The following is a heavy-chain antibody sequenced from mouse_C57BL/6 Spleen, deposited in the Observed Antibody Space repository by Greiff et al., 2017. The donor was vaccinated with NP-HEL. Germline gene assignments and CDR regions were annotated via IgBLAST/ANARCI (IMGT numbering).Heavy chain of an antibody. Sequence: VQRVESGAELVKPGASVKLSCKASGYTFTEYTIHWVKQRSGQGLEWIGWFYPGSGSIKYNEKFKDKATLTADKSSSTVYMELSRLTSEDSAVYFCARHEGPPYYYGSRSYFDYWGQGTTLTVSS. CDR2: FYPGSGSI. D-gene: IGHD1-1*01. V-gene: IGHV1-62-2*01. J-gene: IGHJ2*01. CDR1: GYTFTEYT. CDR3: ARHEGPPYYYGSRSYFDY.